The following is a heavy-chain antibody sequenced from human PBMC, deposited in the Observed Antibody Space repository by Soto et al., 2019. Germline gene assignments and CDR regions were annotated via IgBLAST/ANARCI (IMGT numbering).Heavy chain of an antibody. V-gene: IGHV1-46*01. CDR2: SNPSGGST. J-gene: IGHJ4*02. Sequence: QVQLVQSGAEVKKPGSSVKVSCKASGYIFTNHYIHWVRQAPGQGLEWMGISNPSGGSTNYLQKCQGRITMTSDTSTSTVYMELSSLRSEDTAVYFCARADYYDSSGFYYDCWGQGTLVTVSS. CDR1: GYIFTNHY. CDR3: ARADYYDSSGFYYDC. D-gene: IGHD3-22*01.